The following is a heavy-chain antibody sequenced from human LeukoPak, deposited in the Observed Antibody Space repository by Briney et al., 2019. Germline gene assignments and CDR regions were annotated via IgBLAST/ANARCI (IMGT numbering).Heavy chain of an antibody. CDR3: ARYPKRFLEWLPLGFDP. J-gene: IGHJ5*02. V-gene: IGHV4-30-4*01. CDR1: GGSISSGDYY. D-gene: IGHD3-3*01. Sequence: SETLSLTCTVSGGSISSGDYYWSWIRQPPGKGLEWIGYIYYSGSTYYNPSLKSRVTISVDTSKNQFSLKLSSVTAADTAVYYCARYPKRFLEWLPLGFDPWGQGTLVTVSS. CDR2: IYYSGST.